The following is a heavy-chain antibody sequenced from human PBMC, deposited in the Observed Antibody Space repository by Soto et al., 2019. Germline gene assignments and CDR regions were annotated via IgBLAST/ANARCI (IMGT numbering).Heavy chain of an antibody. CDR3: AKDPITMVRGVPYYFDY. CDR2: ISYDGSNK. V-gene: IGHV3-30*18. Sequence: PGGSLRLSCAASGFTFSSYGMHWVRRAPGKGLEWVAVISYDGSNKYYADSVKGRFTISRDNSKNTLYLQMNSLRAEDTAVYYCAKDPITMVRGVPYYFDYWGQGTLVTVSS. CDR1: GFTFSSYG. D-gene: IGHD3-10*01. J-gene: IGHJ4*02.